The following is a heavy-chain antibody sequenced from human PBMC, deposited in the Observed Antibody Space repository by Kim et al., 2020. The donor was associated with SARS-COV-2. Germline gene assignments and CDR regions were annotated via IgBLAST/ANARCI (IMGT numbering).Heavy chain of an antibody. CDR3: ARDFVSIVGQPDFDY. J-gene: IGHJ4*02. D-gene: IGHD3-16*02. Sequence: QKFQGRVTMTSDTSTSTVYMELSSLRSEDTAVYYCARDFVSIVGQPDFDYWGQGTLFTVSS. V-gene: IGHV1-46*01.